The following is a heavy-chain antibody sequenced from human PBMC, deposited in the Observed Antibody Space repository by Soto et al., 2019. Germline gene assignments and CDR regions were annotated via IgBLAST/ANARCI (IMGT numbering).Heavy chain of an antibody. J-gene: IGHJ6*02. CDR1: GGSVSSGDYY. CDR2: IYYSGRT. Sequence: SETLSLTCTVSGGSVSSGDYYWSWIRQPPGKGLEWIGYIYYSGRTNYNPSLKSRVTISLDTSKKQFSLELTSVTAADTAMYYCAREGGYFDSSGSGVYHYHGVDVWGQGTTVTVSS. D-gene: IGHD3-22*01. CDR3: AREGGYFDSSGSGVYHYHGVDV. V-gene: IGHV4-61*08.